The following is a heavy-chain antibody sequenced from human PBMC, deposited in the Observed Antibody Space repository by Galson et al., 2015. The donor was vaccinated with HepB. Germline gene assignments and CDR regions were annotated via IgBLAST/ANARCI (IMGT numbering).Heavy chain of an antibody. CDR1: GYNFAAYY. CDR3: TRDYDITGYSAFDV. CDR2: INTNGGGT. D-gene: IGHD3-22*01. V-gene: IGHV1-2*06. J-gene: IGHJ3*01. Sequence: SVKVSCKASGYNFAAYYLHWVRQAPGQGLEWMGRINTNGGGTNYAQKFQGRVTMTRDKSISTAYMVLSSLTSDDTAVYFCTRDYDITGYSAFDVWGQGTLVTVSS.